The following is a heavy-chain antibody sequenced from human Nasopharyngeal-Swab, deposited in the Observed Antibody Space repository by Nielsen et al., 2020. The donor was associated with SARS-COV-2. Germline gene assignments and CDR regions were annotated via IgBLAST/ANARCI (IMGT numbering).Heavy chain of an antibody. CDR1: GFTFSSYA. D-gene: IGHD2-2*01. Sequence: GESLKISCAASGFTFSSYAMSWVRQAPGKGLEWVSTISGSGGSTYYADSVKGRFTISRDNSKNTLYLQMTSLRAEDTAVYYCAKKGSCSSTSCYYYDCYYMDVWGKGTTVTVSS. CDR3: AKKGSCSSTSCYYYDCYYMDV. V-gene: IGHV3-23*01. CDR2: ISGSGGST. J-gene: IGHJ6*03.